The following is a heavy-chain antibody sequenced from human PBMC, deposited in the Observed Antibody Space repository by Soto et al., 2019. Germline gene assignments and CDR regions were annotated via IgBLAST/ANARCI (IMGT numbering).Heavy chain of an antibody. CDR3: ARDHPIAAAGSISYGMDV. Sequence: ASVKVSCKASGYTFTSYYMHWVRQAPGQGLEWMGIINPSGGSTSYAQKFQGRVTMTRDTSTSTFYMELSSLRSEDTALFYFARDHPIAAAGSISYGMDVWGQGTTVTVSS. J-gene: IGHJ6*02. CDR2: INPSGGST. V-gene: IGHV1-46*01. D-gene: IGHD6-13*01. CDR1: GYTFTSYY.